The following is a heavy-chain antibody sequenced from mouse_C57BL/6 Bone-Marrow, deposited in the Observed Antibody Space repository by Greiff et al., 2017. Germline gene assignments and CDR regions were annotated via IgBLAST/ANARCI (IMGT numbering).Heavy chain of an antibody. D-gene: IGHD1-1*01. V-gene: IGHV1-18*01. CDR1: GYTFTDYN. Sequence: VQLQQSGPELVKPGASVKIPCKASGYTFTDYNMDWVKQSHGKSLEWIGDINPNNGGTIYNQKFKGKATLTVDNSSCTAYMGLRSLTSGDTAVYYCARGRGSSYDWCAYWGQGTLVTVSA. CDR2: INPNNGGT. CDR3: ARGRGSSYDWCAY. J-gene: IGHJ3*01.